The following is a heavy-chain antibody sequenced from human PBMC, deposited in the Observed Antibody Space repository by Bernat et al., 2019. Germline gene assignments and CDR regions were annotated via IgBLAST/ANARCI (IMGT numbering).Heavy chain of an antibody. Sequence: QVQLVQSGAEVKKPGASVKVSCKASGYTFTGYYMHWVRQAPGQGLEWMGWINPNSGGTNYEQKFQGWVTMTRDTSISTAYMELSRLRSDDTAVYYCARETRHVDYGDPDAFDIWGQGTMVTVSS. V-gene: IGHV1-2*04. CDR1: GYTFTGYY. CDR3: ARETRHVDYGDPDAFDI. J-gene: IGHJ3*02. CDR2: INPNSGGT. D-gene: IGHD4-17*01.